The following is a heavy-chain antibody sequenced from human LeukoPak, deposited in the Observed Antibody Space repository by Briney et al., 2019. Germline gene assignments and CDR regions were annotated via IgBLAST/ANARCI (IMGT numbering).Heavy chain of an antibody. J-gene: IGHJ5*02. Sequence: GGSLRLSCAASGFTFNTYGMHWVRQAPGKGLEWVAVIWYDGSKKYYADSVKGRFSISRDNSKDTLYFQLNGLRAEDTAVYYCARALGLELRGGWFDRWGQGTLVTVSS. CDR1: GFTFNTYG. CDR3: ARALGLELRGGWFDR. CDR2: IWYDGSKK. V-gene: IGHV3-33*01. D-gene: IGHD1-7*01.